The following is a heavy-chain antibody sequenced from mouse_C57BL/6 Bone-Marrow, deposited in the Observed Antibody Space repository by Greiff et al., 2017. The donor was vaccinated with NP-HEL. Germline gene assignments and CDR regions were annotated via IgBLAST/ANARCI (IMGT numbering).Heavy chain of an antibody. J-gene: IGHJ1*03. Sequence: QVQLQQPGAELVKPGASVKLSCKASGYTFTSYWMHWVKQRPGQGLEWIGMIHPTSGSTNYNEKFKSKATLTVDKSSSTAYMQLSSLTSEDSAVYYCARGSSHWYFDVGGTGTTVTVSS. V-gene: IGHV1-64*01. CDR2: IHPTSGST. D-gene: IGHD1-1*01. CDR3: ARGSSHWYFDV. CDR1: GYTFTSYW.